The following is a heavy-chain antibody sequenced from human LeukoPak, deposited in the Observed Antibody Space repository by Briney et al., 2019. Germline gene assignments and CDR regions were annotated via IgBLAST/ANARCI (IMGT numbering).Heavy chain of an antibody. CDR3: ATPDPTYYYDSSGYYD. Sequence: SETLSLTCAVYGGSFSGYYWSWIRQPPGKGLEWIGEINHSGSTNYNPSLKSRVTISVDTSKNQCSLKLSSVTAADTAVYYCATPDPTYYYDSSGYYDWGQGTLVTVSS. J-gene: IGHJ4*02. V-gene: IGHV4-34*01. CDR1: GGSFSGYY. CDR2: INHSGST. D-gene: IGHD3-22*01.